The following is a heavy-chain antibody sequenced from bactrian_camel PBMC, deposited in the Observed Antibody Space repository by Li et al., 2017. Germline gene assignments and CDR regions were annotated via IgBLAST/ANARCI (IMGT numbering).Heavy chain of an antibody. CDR3: ARGPENLWEYGY. CDR2: INTGGSST. V-gene: IGHV3S1*01. J-gene: IGHJ4*01. Sequence: HVQLVESGGGSVQPGESLRLSCAASGFVFRSHVMTWVRQAPGKGLEWVSRINTGGSSTYYANSVKGRFTISRDNAKNTLYLQMNSLKTEDTAVYYCARGPENLWEYGYGGQGTQVTVS. CDR1: GFVFRSHV.